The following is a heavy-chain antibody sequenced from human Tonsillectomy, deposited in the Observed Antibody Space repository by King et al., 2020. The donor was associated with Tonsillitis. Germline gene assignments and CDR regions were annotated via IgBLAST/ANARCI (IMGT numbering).Heavy chain of an antibody. CDR2: IYGDGST. CDR1: GFTVSSSY. Sequence: VQLVESGGGLVQPGGSLRLSCAASGFTVSSSYMNWVRQAPGKGLEWVSVIYGDGSTYYADSVKGRFTITRHNYKNTLYLQMDSPRAEDNAVYYCAGPNRWALDLWGQGTRVTVSS. J-gene: IGHJ5*02. CDR3: AGPNRWALDL. V-gene: IGHV3-53*04. D-gene: IGHD4-23*01.